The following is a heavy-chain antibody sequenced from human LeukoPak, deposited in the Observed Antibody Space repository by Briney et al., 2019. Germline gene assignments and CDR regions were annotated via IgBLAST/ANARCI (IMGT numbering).Heavy chain of an antibody. D-gene: IGHD1-26*01. CDR1: GLTFSSYA. CDR2: ISGSGGST. J-gene: IGHJ3*02. Sequence: GGSLRLSCAASGLTFSSYAMSWVRQAPGKGLEWVSAISGSGGSTYYADSVKGRFTISRDNSKNTLYLQMNSLRAEDTAVYYCARDGGSTGGAFDIWGQGTMVTVSS. CDR3: ARDGGSTGGAFDI. V-gene: IGHV3-23*01.